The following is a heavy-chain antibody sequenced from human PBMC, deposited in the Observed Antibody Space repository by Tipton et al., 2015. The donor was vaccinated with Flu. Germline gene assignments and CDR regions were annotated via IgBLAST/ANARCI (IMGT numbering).Heavy chain of an antibody. Sequence: GLVKPSQTLTLTCPVSGDSITDYYWRWLRQPPGKGLEWIGSISHTGTTNYNPSLRSRVTISVDTSKNQFSLRLTSVTAADTAVYYCARDRWEYASGFDPWGQGTPVTVSP. J-gene: IGHJ5*02. CDR1: GDSITDYY. CDR3: ARDRWEYASGFDP. CDR2: ISHTGTT. V-gene: IGHV4-59*12. D-gene: IGHD6-19*01.